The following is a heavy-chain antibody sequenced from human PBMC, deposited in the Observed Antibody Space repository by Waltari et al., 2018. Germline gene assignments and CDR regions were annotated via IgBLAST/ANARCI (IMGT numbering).Heavy chain of an antibody. Sequence: EVQLVESGGGLVQPGGSLRLSCAASGFTFSSSWMSWVRQAPGKGLEWVANIKQDGSEKYYVDSVKGRFTISRDNAKNSLYLQMNSLRAEDTAVYYCARVASGSYVGADAFDIWGQGTMVTVSS. CDR1: GFTFSSSW. V-gene: IGHV3-7*01. CDR3: ARVASGSYVGADAFDI. J-gene: IGHJ3*02. D-gene: IGHD1-26*01. CDR2: IKQDGSEK.